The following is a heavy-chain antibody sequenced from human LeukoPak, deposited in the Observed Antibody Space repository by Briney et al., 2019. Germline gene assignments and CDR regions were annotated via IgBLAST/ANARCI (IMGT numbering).Heavy chain of an antibody. V-gene: IGHV2-5*01. CDR1: GFSLSNSGLG. CDR2: IYWNDDK. Sequence: SGPTLVKPTQTLTLSCTFSGFSLSNSGLGVGWIRQPPGQALAWLALIYWNDDKRYSPSLKSRLTITKATSKNQVVLTMTNMDPVDTATYFCAHRKHSLYSFDYWGQGTLVTVSS. CDR3: AHRKHSLYSFDY. J-gene: IGHJ4*02. D-gene: IGHD2-21*01.